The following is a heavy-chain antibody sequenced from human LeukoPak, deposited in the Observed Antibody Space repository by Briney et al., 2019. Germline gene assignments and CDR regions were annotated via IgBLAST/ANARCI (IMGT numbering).Heavy chain of an antibody. CDR1: GFNVITNY. D-gene: IGHD5-24*01. J-gene: IGHJ3*02. CDR3: VKSAGKDGYRDVFDI. V-gene: IGHV3-53*01. Sequence: GGSLRLSCAASGFNVITNYMNWVRQAPGKGLEWVSVVYSGGSTFYADSVKGRFTISRDNSKNTLFLQMNSLRVEDTAVYYCVKSAGKDGYRDVFDIWGPGTVVTVSS. CDR2: VYSGGST.